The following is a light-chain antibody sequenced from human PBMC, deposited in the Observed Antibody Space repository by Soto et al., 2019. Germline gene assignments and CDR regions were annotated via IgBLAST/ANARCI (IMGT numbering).Light chain of an antibody. V-gene: IGLV1-44*01. Sequence: QSVLTQPPSASGTPGQRLTISCSGSSSNVESKTVHWYQQLPGTAPKLLIYNNDRRPSGVPDRFSGSKSGTSASLAISGLQAEDEADYYCAAWDDRLNGPVFGTGTKVNVL. CDR1: SSNVESKT. CDR3: AAWDDRLNGPV. J-gene: IGLJ1*01. CDR2: NND.